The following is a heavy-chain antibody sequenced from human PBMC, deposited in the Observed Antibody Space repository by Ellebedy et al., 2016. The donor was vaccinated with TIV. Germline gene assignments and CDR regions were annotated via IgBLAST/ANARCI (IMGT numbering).Heavy chain of an antibody. CDR1: GYTFTAYY. CDR3: ARVRRGSSGMDV. D-gene: IGHD6-13*01. J-gene: IGHJ6*02. CDR2: INPDSGGT. Sequence: ASVKVSCKASGYTFTAYYIHWVRQAPGKGLEWMGWINPDSGGTNFARKFQGRVTMTRDTSANTVYMELSRLESDDTAVYYCARVRRGSSGMDVWGQGTTVTVSS. V-gene: IGHV1-2*02.